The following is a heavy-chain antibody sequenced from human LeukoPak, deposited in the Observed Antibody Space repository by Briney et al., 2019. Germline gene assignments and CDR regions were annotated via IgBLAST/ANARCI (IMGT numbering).Heavy chain of an antibody. D-gene: IGHD6-13*01. CDR1: GFTFSSYG. CDR3: ARDRIAAAAHYYGMDV. V-gene: IGHV3-33*01. Sequence: PGGSLRLSCAASGFTFSSYGMHWVRQAPGKGLEWVAVIWYDGSNKYYADSVKGRFTISRDNSKNTLYLQMNSLRAEDTAVYYCARDRIAAAAHYYGMDVWGQGTTVTVSS. CDR2: IWYDGSNK. J-gene: IGHJ6*02.